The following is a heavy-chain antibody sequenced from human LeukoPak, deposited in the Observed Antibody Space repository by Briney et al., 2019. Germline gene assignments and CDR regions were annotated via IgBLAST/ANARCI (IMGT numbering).Heavy chain of an antibody. V-gene: IGHV1-18*01. CDR2: ISAYNGNT. Sequence: ASVKVSCKASGYTFTSYGISWVRQAPGQGLEWMGWISAYNGNTDYAQKLQGRVTMTTDTSTSTAYMELRSLRSDDTAVYYCARVTYSSSSSVWFDPWGQGTLVTVSS. D-gene: IGHD6-6*01. J-gene: IGHJ5*02. CDR1: GYTFTSYG. CDR3: ARVTYSSSSSVWFDP.